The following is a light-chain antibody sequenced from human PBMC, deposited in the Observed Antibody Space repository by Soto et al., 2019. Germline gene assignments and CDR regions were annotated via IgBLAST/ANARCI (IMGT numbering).Light chain of an antibody. CDR1: QSISSY. J-gene: IGKJ5*01. V-gene: IGKV1-5*01. Sequence: DIQLSQYRSTLSAAVGDRDTITCRASQSISSYLNWYQQKPGKAPKALIYDASTLRSGVPSRFSGGGSGTEFTLTFGSLQPHDFATYYCEQYETYSTFGQGTRLEIK. CDR2: DAS. CDR3: EQYETYST.